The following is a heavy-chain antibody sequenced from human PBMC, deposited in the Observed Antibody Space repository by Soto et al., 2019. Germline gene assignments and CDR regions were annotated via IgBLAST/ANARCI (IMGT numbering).Heavy chain of an antibody. CDR1: GGSISSGGYY. CDR2: MYYSGST. D-gene: IGHD3-3*01. V-gene: IGHV4-31*03. J-gene: IGHJ5*02. CDR3: ARRRAGFFWSGRTDNWFDP. Sequence: QVQLQESGPGLVKPSQTLSVTCSVSGGSISSGGYYRSWIRQHPGKGLEWIGYMYYSGSTYYNASLKSRLSISVDTSKNQFSLKLSSVTAADTAVYYCARRRAGFFWSGRTDNWFDPWGQGTLVTVSS.